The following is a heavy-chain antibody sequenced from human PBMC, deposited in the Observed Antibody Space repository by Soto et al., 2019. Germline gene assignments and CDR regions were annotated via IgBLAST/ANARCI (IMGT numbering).Heavy chain of an antibody. J-gene: IGHJ4*02. V-gene: IGHV4-59*01. CDR2: IYYSGST. CDR3: AREDLVETSYFDY. Sequence: QVQLQESGPGLVKPSETLSLTCTVSGGSISSYYWSWIRQPPGKGLEWIGYIYYSGSTNYNPSLKSRFTITVDTSKIQVSLKLSSVTAADTAVYYCAREDLVETSYFDYWGQGTLVTVSS. CDR1: GGSISSYY. D-gene: IGHD2-15*01.